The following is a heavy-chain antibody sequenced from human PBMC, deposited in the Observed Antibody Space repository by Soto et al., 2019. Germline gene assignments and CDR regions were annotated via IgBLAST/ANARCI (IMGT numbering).Heavy chain of an antibody. CDR2: IYSGGST. CDR3: TGDYWFGVLLSPYYYGMDV. CDR1: GFTVSSNY. D-gene: IGHD3-10*01. Sequence: EVQLVESGGGLVQPGGSLRLSCAASGFTVSSNYMSWVRQAPGKGLEWVSVIYSGGSTYYADSVKGRFTISRDNSKNTLLLQMSSLTAEDAAEYYWTGDYWFGVLLSPYYYGMDVWGQGTTVTVSS. V-gene: IGHV3-66*01. J-gene: IGHJ6*02.